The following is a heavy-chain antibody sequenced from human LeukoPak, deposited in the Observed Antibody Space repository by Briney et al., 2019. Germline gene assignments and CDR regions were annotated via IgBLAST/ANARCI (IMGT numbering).Heavy chain of an antibody. J-gene: IGHJ4*02. Sequence: GGTLRLSCAASGFTFNTYGMSWVRQAPGKGLEWVSGISGSGGATYYADSVKGRFTISRDDPHNTLYLQMNSLRAEDTTVYFCARGGVDYYGSGTYYLMYYFDYWGQGALVTVSS. D-gene: IGHD3-10*01. CDR1: GFTFNTYG. V-gene: IGHV3-23*01. CDR3: ARGGVDYYGSGTYYLMYYFDY. CDR2: ISGSGGAT.